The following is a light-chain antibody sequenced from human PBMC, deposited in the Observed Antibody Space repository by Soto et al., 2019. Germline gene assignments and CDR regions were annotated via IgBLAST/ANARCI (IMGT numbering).Light chain of an antibody. CDR2: DAS. CDR1: QGISRA. Sequence: AIQLTQSPSSLSASVGDRVTITCRASQGISRALAWYQQKTGKAPDLLVSDASNLESGVPSRFSGSGSGTDFTLTISSLQPEDFVTYYCQQFNSYPLTFGGGTKVEI. J-gene: IGKJ4*01. CDR3: QQFNSYPLT. V-gene: IGKV1-13*02.